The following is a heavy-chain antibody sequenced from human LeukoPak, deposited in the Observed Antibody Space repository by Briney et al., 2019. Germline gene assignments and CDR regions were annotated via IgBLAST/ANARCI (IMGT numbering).Heavy chain of an antibody. CDR2: IFGSGGSA. V-gene: IGHV3-23*01. CDR3: AKTATGYSSGHYPGWPVDY. J-gene: IGHJ4*02. CDR1: GFTFNSYA. D-gene: IGHD6-19*01. Sequence: GGSLRLSCAASGFTFNSYAMYWVRQAPGKGLEWVSGIFGSGGSAHYADSVKGRFAISRDNSKNRVYLQMNSLRAEDTAVYYSAKTATGYSSGHYPGWPVDYWGQGTLVTVSS.